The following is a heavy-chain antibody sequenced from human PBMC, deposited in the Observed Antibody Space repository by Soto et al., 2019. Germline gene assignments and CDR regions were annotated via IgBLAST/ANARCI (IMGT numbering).Heavy chain of an antibody. CDR2: IYHSGST. V-gene: IGHV4-4*02. J-gene: IGHJ6*02. CDR3: AREKNYYYGMDV. CDR1: GGSISSGGYS. Sequence: SETLSLTCAVSGGSISSGGYSWSWVRQPPGKGLEWIGEIYHSGSTNYNPSLKSRVTISVDKSKNQFSLKLSSVTAADTAVYFCAREKNYYYGMDVWGQGTTVTVPS.